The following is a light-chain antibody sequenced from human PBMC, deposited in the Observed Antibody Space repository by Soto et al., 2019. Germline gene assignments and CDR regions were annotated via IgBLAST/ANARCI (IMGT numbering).Light chain of an antibody. Sequence: EIVMTQSPATLSVSPVERATLSCRASQSVSSNLAWYQQKPGQAPRLLIYGASTRATGIPARFSGSGSGTEFTLTISSLQSEDFAVYYCQQRSVWPITFGQGTRLEIK. CDR2: GAS. J-gene: IGKJ5*01. CDR1: QSVSSN. V-gene: IGKV3-15*01. CDR3: QQRSVWPIT.